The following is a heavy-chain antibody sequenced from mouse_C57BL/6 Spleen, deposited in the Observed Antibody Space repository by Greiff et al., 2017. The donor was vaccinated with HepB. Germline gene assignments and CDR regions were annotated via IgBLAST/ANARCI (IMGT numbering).Heavy chain of an antibody. CDR3: ARGDDYDEEGSWFAY. V-gene: IGHV1-52*01. CDR2: IDPSDSET. J-gene: IGHJ3*01. Sequence: QVQLQQPGAELVRPGSSVKLSCKASGYTFTSYWLHWVKQRPIQGLEWIGNIDPSDSETHYNQKFKGKATLTVDKSSSTAYMQLSSLTSEDSAVYYCARGDDYDEEGSWFAYWGQGTLVTVSA. CDR1: GYTFTSYW. D-gene: IGHD2-4*01.